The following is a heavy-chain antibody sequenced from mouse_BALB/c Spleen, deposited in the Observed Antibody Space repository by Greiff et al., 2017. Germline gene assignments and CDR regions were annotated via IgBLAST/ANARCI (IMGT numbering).Heavy chain of an antibody. CDR2: IYPGDGDT. Sequence: QVQLQQSGAELVRPGSSVKISCKASGYAFSSYWMNWVKQRPGQGLEWIGQIYPGDGDTNYNGKFKGKATLTADKSSSTAYMQLSRLTSEDSAVYICARKIILRTIYAMDYWGQGTTVTVSS. J-gene: IGHJ4*01. CDR1: GYAFSSYW. CDR3: ARKIILRTIYAMDY. D-gene: IGHD1-1*01. V-gene: IGHV1-80*01.